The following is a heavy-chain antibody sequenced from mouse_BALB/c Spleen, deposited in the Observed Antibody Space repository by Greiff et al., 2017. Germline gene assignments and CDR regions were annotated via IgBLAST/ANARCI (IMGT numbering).Heavy chain of an antibody. J-gene: IGHJ1*01. CDR2: ISSGGST. CDR3: ARRVITTDLWYFDV. Sequence: EVKLMESGGGLVKPGGSLKLSCAASGFTFSSYAMSWVRQTPEKRLEWVASISSGGSTYYPDSVKGRFTISRDNARNILYLQMSSLRSEDTAMYYCARRVITTDLWYFDVWGAGTTVTVSS. D-gene: IGHD1-1*01. V-gene: IGHV5-6-5*01. CDR1: GFTFSSYA.